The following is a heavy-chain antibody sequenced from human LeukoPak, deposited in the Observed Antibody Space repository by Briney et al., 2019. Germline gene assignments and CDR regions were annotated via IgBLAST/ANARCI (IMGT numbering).Heavy chain of an antibody. Sequence: GRSLRLSCAASGFTLDDYAMHWVRQAPGQGLEWVSGISWNSGSIEYADSVKGRFTISRDNAKNSLYLQMNGLRAEDTALYYCAKDDSYGGNSNFDYWGQGTLVTVSS. V-gene: IGHV3-9*01. CDR3: AKDDSYGGNSNFDY. D-gene: IGHD4-23*01. CDR2: ISWNSGSI. J-gene: IGHJ4*02. CDR1: GFTLDDYA.